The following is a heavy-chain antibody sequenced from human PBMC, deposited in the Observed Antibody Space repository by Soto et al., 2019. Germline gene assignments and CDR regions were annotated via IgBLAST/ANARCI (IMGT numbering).Heavy chain of an antibody. V-gene: IGHV1-3*01. CDR2: INGGNGNT. CDR3: ARELQGLYYFDY. Sequence: ASVKVSCKASEYTFTSYTMHWVRQAPGQRLEWMGWINGGNGNTKYSQKFQGRVTITRDTSASTAYMELSSLRSDDTAVYYCARELQGLYYFDYWGQGTLVTVSS. D-gene: IGHD4-4*01. CDR1: EYTFTSYT. J-gene: IGHJ4*02.